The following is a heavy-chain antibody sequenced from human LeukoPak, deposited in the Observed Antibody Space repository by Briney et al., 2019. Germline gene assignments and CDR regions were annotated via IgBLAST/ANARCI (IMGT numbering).Heavy chain of an antibody. CDR1: GGTFSSYA. CDR2: IIPIFGTA. J-gene: IGHJ4*02. D-gene: IGHD3-22*01. Sequence: ASVKVSCKASGGTFSSYAISWVRQAPGQGLEWMGGIIPIFGTANYAQKFQGRVTITADESTSTAYMELRSLRSGDTAVYYCARGQKYDSSGYYSDYWGQGTLVTVSS. CDR3: ARGQKYDSSGYYSDY. V-gene: IGHV1-69*13.